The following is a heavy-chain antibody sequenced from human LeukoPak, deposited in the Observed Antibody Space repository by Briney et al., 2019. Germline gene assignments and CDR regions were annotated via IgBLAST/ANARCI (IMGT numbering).Heavy chain of an antibody. Sequence: AASVEVSCKASGYTFTSYGISWVRQAPGQGLEWMGWISAYNGNTNYAQKLQGRVTMTTDTSTSTAYMELRSLRSDDTAVYYCARVLEWELLGGWFDPWGQGTLVTVSS. CDR3: ARVLEWELLGGWFDP. J-gene: IGHJ5*02. D-gene: IGHD1-26*01. V-gene: IGHV1-18*01. CDR1: GYTFTSYG. CDR2: ISAYNGNT.